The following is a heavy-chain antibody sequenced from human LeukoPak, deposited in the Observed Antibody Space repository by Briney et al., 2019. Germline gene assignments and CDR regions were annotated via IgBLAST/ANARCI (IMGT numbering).Heavy chain of an antibody. Sequence: GGSLRLSCAASGFTVSGNYMSWLRQASGKGLEWVSIIYSDGTTYYTDSVKGRFTISRDNSKNTLYLQMNSLRAEDTAVYYCARARLYYDFWSGYNYWGQGTLVTVSS. V-gene: IGHV3-53*01. CDR1: GFTVSGNY. D-gene: IGHD3-3*01. J-gene: IGHJ4*02. CDR3: ARARLYYDFWSGYNY. CDR2: IYSDGTT.